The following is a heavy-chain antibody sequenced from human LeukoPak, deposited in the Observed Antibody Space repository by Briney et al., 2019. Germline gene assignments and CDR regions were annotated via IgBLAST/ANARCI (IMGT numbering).Heavy chain of an antibody. CDR1: GFTFSSYG. CDR3: ARGGIVATIRTTQHFDY. D-gene: IGHD5-12*01. Sequence: GGSLRLSCAASGFTFSSYGMHWVRQAPGKGLEWVAFIRYDGSNKYYADSVKGRFTISRDNAKNSLYLQMNSLRAEDTAVYYCARGGIVATIRTTQHFDYWGQGTLVTVSS. CDR2: IRYDGSNK. V-gene: IGHV3-30*02. J-gene: IGHJ4*02.